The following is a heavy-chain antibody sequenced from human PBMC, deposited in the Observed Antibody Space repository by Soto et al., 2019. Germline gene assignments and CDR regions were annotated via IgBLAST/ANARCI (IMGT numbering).Heavy chain of an antibody. Sequence: EVQLAESGGGLAQPGESLRLSCAASGFTLSGYAMDWVRQAPGKGLEYVSGISSNGVGTYYANSVQGRFTISRDNSKNTVYLQMCSLRPEDMAVYYCARRARPDFYYMDVWGKGTTVTVSS. D-gene: IGHD6-6*01. CDR1: GFTLSGYA. V-gene: IGHV3-64*01. J-gene: IGHJ6*03. CDR2: ISSNGVGT. CDR3: ARRARPDFYYMDV.